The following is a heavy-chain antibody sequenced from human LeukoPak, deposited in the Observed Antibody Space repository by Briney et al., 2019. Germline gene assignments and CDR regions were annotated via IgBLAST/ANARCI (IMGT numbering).Heavy chain of an antibody. V-gene: IGHV4-34*01. CDR1: GGSFSGYY. J-gene: IGHJ4*02. Sequence: SETLSLTCAVYGGSFSGYYWGWIRQPPGKGLEWIGEINHSGSTNYNPSLKSRVTISVDTSKNQFSLKLSSVTAADTAVYYCARGRRPSPFFDYWGQGTLVTVSS. CDR2: INHSGST. CDR3: ARGRRPSPFFDY.